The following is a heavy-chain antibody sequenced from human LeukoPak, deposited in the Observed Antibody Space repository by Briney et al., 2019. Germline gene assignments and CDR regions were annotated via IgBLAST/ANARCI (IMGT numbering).Heavy chain of an antibody. Sequence: PSETLSLTCTVSGYSISSGYYWGWIRQPPGKGLEWIGSIYHSGSTYYNPSLKSRVTISLDTSKNQFSLKLSSVTAADTAVYYCARAPLYYDFWSGYYFDYWGQGTLVTVSS. CDR2: IYHSGST. CDR3: ARAPLYYDFWSGYYFDY. CDR1: GYSISSGYY. V-gene: IGHV4-38-2*02. D-gene: IGHD3-3*01. J-gene: IGHJ4*02.